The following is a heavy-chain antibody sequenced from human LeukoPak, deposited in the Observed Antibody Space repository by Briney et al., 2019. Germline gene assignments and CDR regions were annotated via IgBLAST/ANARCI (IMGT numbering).Heavy chain of an antibody. CDR1: GITFSSYW. V-gene: IGHV3-48*04. Sequence: GGSLRLSCAASGITFSSYWMSWVRQAPGKGLEWISYISASGTITYSADSGEGRFTISRDNAKNSLYLQMNSLRAEDTAVYYCAKAVWRCSGYYWTHPGSVGSPDYWGQGTLVTVSS. J-gene: IGHJ4*02. CDR3: AKAVWRCSGYYWTHPGSVGSPDY. CDR2: ISASGTIT. D-gene: IGHD3-22*01.